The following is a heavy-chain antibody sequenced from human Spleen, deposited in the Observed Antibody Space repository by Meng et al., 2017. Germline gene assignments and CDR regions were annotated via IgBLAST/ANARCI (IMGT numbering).Heavy chain of an antibody. V-gene: IGHV3-30*05. CDR3: ARDKVPPRTWYFDL. Sequence: VQVEGTGGRLFGRGGSRRSSCEVAVSTFDYFGLSLVRQAPGKGLEWVAVISYDGTKKYYAESVKGRFTISRDNSKNTLYLQMNSLRAEEMAVYYCARDKVPPRTWYFDLWGRGTLVTVSS. J-gene: IGHJ2*01. D-gene: IGHD1-14*01. CDR1: VSTFDYFG. CDR2: ISYDGTKK.